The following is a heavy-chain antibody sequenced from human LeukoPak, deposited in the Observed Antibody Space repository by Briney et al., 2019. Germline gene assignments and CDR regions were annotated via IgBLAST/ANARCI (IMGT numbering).Heavy chain of an antibody. CDR2: IIPIFGTA. V-gene: IGHV1-69*13. Sequence: SVKVSCKASGGTFSIYAISWVRQAPGQGLEWMGGIIPIFGTANYAQKFQGRVTITADESTSTAYMELSSLRSEDTAVYYCARGGYCSSTSCLPDWFDPWGQGTLVTVSS. D-gene: IGHD2-2*01. J-gene: IGHJ5*02. CDR3: ARGGYCSSTSCLPDWFDP. CDR1: GGTFSIYA.